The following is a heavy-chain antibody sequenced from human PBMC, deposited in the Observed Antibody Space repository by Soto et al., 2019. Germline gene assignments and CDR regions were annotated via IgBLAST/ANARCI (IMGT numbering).Heavy chain of an antibody. Sequence: QVQLQQWGAGLLKPSETLSLTCAVYGGSLSGYYWSWIRQPPGKGLEWIGEINHSGSTNYNPSLKSRVTISVDTSKNQFSLKLSSVTAADTAVYYCARGWGRTFDYWGQGTRVTVSS. CDR2: INHSGST. V-gene: IGHV4-34*01. J-gene: IGHJ4*02. D-gene: IGHD7-27*01. CDR1: GGSLSGYY. CDR3: ARGWGRTFDY.